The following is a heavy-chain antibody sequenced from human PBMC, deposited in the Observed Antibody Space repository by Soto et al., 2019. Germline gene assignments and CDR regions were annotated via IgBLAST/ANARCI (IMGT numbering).Heavy chain of an antibody. V-gene: IGHV3-43D*04. D-gene: IGHD2-15*01. CDR2: ISWDGGST. CDR1: GFTFDDYA. J-gene: IGHJ6*02. CDR3: AKDIIGCSGGSCYSADYYYYGMDV. Sequence: GGSLRLSCAASGFTFDDYAMHWVRQAPGKGLEWVSLISWDGGSTYYADSVKGRFTISRDNSKNSLYLQMNSLRAEGTALYYCAKDIIGCSGGSCYSADYYYYGMDVWGQGTTVTVSS.